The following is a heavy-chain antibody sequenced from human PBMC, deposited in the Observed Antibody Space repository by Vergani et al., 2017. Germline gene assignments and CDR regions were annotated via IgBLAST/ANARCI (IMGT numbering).Heavy chain of an antibody. V-gene: IGHV1-46*01. J-gene: IGHJ5*02. CDR2: INPSGGST. D-gene: IGHD2-2*01. CDR3: ARDSRYCSSTSCYVGRDWFDP. CDR1: GYTFTSYY. Sequence: QVQLVQSGAEVKKPGASVKVSCKASGYTFTSYYMHWVRQAPGQGLEWTGIINPSGGSTSYAQKFQGRVTMTRDTSTSTVYMELSSLRSEDTAVYYCARDSRYCSSTSCYVGRDWFDPWGQGTLVTVSS.